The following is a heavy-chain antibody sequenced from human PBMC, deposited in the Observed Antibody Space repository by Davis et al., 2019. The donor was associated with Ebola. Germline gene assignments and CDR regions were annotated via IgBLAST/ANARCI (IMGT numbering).Heavy chain of an antibody. Sequence: PSETLSLTCAVYGGSFSGYYWSWIRQPPGKGLEWIGEINHSGSTNYNPSLKSRVTISVDTSKNQFSLKLSSVTAADTAVYYCARLAAAYHYYYYYGMDVWGQGTTVTVSS. CDR1: GGSFSGYY. D-gene: IGHD6-13*01. J-gene: IGHJ6*02. V-gene: IGHV4-34*01. CDR2: INHSGST. CDR3: ARLAAAYHYYYYYGMDV.